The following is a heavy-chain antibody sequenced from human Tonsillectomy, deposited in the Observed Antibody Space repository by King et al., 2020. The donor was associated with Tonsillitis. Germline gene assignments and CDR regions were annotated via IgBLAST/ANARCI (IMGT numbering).Heavy chain of an antibody. Sequence: QLQESGPGLVKASETLSLTCSVSGGSIISYYWGWIRPPPGQGLEWIGFIHSSGTINYNPSLKSRLTLSVDTSNNQISLSLTSVTATDTAVYYCARHGVSVAGTGFNDYWGQGTLVTVSS. CDR1: GGSIISYY. CDR3: ARHGVSVAGTGFNDY. V-gene: IGHV4-59*08. J-gene: IGHJ4*02. CDR2: IHSSGTI. D-gene: IGHD6-19*01.